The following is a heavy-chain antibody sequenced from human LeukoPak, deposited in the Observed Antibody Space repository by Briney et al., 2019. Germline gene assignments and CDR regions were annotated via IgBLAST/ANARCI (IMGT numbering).Heavy chain of an antibody. Sequence: SQTLSLTCAISGDSVSSNSADWNCIRHSPSRGLEWLRRTYYRSKWYNDYAASVKSRITINPDTSKNQFSLQLNSVTPEDTAVYYCARGRYSGYDWGFDYFDYWGQGTLVTVSS. CDR2: TYYRSKWYN. CDR3: ARGRYSGYDWGFDYFDY. J-gene: IGHJ4*02. V-gene: IGHV6-1*01. D-gene: IGHD5-12*01. CDR1: GDSVSSNSAD.